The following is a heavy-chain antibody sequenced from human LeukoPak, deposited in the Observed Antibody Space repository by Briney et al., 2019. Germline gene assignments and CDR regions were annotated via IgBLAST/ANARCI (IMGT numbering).Heavy chain of an antibody. J-gene: IGHJ5*02. V-gene: IGHV1-69*04. CDR1: GGTFSSYA. D-gene: IGHD3-3*01. Sequence: EASVKVSRKASGGTFSSYAISWVRQAPGQGLEWMGRIIPIFGIANYAQKFQGRVTITADKSTSTAYMELSSLRSEDTAVYYCARSRALRFLEWFTPNWFDPWGQGTLVTVSS. CDR3: ARSRALRFLEWFTPNWFDP. CDR2: IIPIFGIA.